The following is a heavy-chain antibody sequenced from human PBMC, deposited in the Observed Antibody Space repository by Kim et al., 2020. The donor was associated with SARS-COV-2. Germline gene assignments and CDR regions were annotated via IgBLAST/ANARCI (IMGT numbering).Heavy chain of an antibody. CDR3: ARIPAYSSSWYWFDP. D-gene: IGHD6-13*01. Sequence: TSLKTRLTISKDTSKNQVVLTMTNMDPVDTATYYCARIPAYSSSWYWFDPWGQGTLVTVSS. J-gene: IGHJ5*02. V-gene: IGHV2-70*01.